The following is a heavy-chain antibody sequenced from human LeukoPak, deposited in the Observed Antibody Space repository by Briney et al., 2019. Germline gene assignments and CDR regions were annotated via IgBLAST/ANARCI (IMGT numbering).Heavy chain of an antibody. J-gene: IGHJ3*02. CDR2: ISADNGNT. V-gene: IGHV1-18*01. Sequence: ASVKVSCKASGYTFPSYGISWVRQAPGRGLEWMGWISADNGNTNYAQKLQGGVTMTTDTSTSTAYMELRSLRSDDPAVYYCARVHSPRFVVVPAANRRDAFDIWGQGTMVTVSS. CDR3: ARVHSPRFVVVPAANRRDAFDI. D-gene: IGHD2-2*01. CDR1: GYTFPSYG.